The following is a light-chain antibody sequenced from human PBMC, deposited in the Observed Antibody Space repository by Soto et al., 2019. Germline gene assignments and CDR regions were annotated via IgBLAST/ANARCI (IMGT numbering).Light chain of an antibody. V-gene: IGKV1-39*01. CDR3: QQSYSTSWT. CDR2: AAS. Sequence: DIHMTHXPSSLSXXXXDXCTXPXRASQSIVTYLNWYLQKPGKAPKLLIYAASSLQSGVPSRFSGSGSGTDFTLTISSLQPEDFATYYCQQSYSTSWTFGQGTKVDI. CDR1: QSIVTY. J-gene: IGKJ1*01.